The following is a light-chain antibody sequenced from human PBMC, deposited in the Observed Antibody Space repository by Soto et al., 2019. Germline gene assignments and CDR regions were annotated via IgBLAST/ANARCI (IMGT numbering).Light chain of an antibody. J-gene: IGLJ2*01. CDR3: SSYTSSSTVV. Sequence: QSALTQPAAVSGSPGQSITISCTGTSRDGGCYNYVSWYQQHPGKAPKLMIYDVRNRHSGGSNRVYCSKSGNTAALNISGLQDEDEADYYCSSYTSSSTVVFGGGTKLT. CDR2: DVR. CDR1: SRDGGCYNY. V-gene: IGLV2-14*01.